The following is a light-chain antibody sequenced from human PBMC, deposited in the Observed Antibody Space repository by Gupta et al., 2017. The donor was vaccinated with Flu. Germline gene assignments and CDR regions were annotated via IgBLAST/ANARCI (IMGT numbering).Light chain of an antibody. CDR1: SGIIANNH. Sequence: NFMLTQPHSLSESPGKTVTISCTRSSGIIANNHVQWYRQRPGSAPTTVIYEDNQRASGVPHRFSGAIDGSSNSASLTISGLKTEDEAEYYCQSYDSSIWVFGGGIKLTVL. V-gene: IGLV6-57*03. CDR2: EDN. J-gene: IGLJ3*02. CDR3: QSYDSSIWV.